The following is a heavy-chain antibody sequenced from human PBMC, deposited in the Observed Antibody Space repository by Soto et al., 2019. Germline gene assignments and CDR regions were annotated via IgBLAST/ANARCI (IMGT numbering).Heavy chain of an antibody. CDR1: RYTLITYG. V-gene: IGHV1-18*01. CDR2: ISSYNGNT. J-gene: IGHJ4*02. Sequence: SVKVSCKASRYTLITYGISWVRQAPGQGLEWMGWISSYNGNTNYSQKLQGRLTMTSDTPTTTAYLELKSLRSDDRAVYYCASPHEDDAGIDSWGQGTLVTVSS. CDR3: ASPHEDDAGIDS. D-gene: IGHD2-15*01.